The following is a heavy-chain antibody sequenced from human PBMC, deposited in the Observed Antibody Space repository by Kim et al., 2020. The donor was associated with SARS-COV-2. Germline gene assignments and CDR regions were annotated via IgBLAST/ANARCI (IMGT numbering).Heavy chain of an antibody. CDR1: GGSISSGGYY. D-gene: IGHD5-18*01. Sequence: SETLSLTCTVSGGSISSGGYYWSWIRQHPGKGLEWIGYIYYSGSTYYNPSLKSRVTISVDTSKNQFSLKLSSVTAADTAVYYCARVIYRQLWSHKYGMDVWGQGTTVTVSS. CDR2: IYYSGST. J-gene: IGHJ6*02. V-gene: IGHV4-31*03. CDR3: ARVIYRQLWSHKYGMDV.